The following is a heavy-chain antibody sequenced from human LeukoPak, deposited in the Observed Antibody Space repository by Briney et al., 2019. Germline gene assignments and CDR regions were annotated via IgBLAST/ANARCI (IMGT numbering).Heavy chain of an antibody. V-gene: IGHV1-69*04. CDR2: IILILGIA. Sequence: SVKVSLKGSGGSFSSYAISWVRQAPGQGLEWVGRIILILGIANYAQTFQGRVTTTADKSTSTAYMELSSLRSEDPAVYYCARALSGKAGHFDYWGQGTLVTVSS. CDR1: GGSFSSYA. CDR3: ARALSGKAGHFDY. J-gene: IGHJ4*02. D-gene: IGHD6-19*01.